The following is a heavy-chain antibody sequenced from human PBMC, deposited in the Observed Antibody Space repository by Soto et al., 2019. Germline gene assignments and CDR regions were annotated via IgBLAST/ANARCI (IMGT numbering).Heavy chain of an antibody. J-gene: IGHJ4*02. V-gene: IGHV3-23*01. CDR3: AKGGWLDD. CDR1: GFSFTAYI. CDR2: ISVSGDKT. Sequence: EVHLLESGGDLVQPGGSLRLSCAASGFSFTAYIMSWFRQAPGQGLEWVSAISVSGDKTYYADSVKGRFIISRDDAKNTLYLQLNSLRVDDTAIYYCAKGGWLDDCGQGTLVTVSS. D-gene: IGHD5-12*01.